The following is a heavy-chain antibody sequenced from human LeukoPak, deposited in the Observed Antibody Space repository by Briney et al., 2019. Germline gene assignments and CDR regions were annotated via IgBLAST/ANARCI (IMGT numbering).Heavy chain of an antibody. CDR2: ISAYNGNT. V-gene: IGHV1-18*01. Sequence: ASVKVSCKASGYTFTSYGTSWVRQAPGQGLEWMGWISAYNGNTNYAQKLQGRVTMTTDTSTSTAYMELRSLRSDDTAVYYCARDSFSLKYYYDSSGFLFDYWGQGTLVTVSS. CDR3: ARDSFSLKYYYDSSGFLFDY. J-gene: IGHJ4*02. CDR1: GYTFTSYG. D-gene: IGHD3-22*01.